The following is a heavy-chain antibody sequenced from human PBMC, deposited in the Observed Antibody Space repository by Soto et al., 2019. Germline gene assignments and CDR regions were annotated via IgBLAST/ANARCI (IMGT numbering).Heavy chain of an antibody. CDR2: IYYSGST. V-gene: IGHV4-39*01. Sequence: SSETLSLTCPVSGGSISSSSYYWGWIRQPPGKGLEWIGSIYYSGSTYYNPSLKSRVTISVDTSKNQFSLKLSSVTAADTAVYYCARIPCSSTSCYVGDAFDIWGQGTMVTVSS. CDR1: GGSISSSSYY. D-gene: IGHD2-2*01. J-gene: IGHJ3*02. CDR3: ARIPCSSTSCYVGDAFDI.